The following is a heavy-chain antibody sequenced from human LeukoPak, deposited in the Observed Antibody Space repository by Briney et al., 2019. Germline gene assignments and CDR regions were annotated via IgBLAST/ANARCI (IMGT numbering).Heavy chain of an antibody. CDR1: GGSISSSSYY. J-gene: IGHJ4*02. CDR3: QGAVDFDY. V-gene: IGHV4-39*01. CDR2: IYYSGST. Sequence: PTETLSLTCTVSGGSISSSSYYWGWIRQPPGKGLEWIGSIYYSGSTYYNPSLKSRVTISVDTSKNQFSLKLSSVTAADTAVYYCQGAVDFDYWGQGTLVTVSS. D-gene: IGHD3-16*01.